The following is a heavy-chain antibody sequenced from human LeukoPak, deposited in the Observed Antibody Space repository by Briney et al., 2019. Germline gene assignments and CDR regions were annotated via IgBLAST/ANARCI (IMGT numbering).Heavy chain of an antibody. CDR1: GYSISSGYY. Sequence: SETLSLTCSVSGYSISSGYYWGWIRQPPGKGLEWIGTISHSGSTYYNPSLKSRVTISVDTSKNQFSLKLSSVTAADTAVYYCARVVAGKGVDYWGQGTLVTVSS. CDR2: ISHSGST. J-gene: IGHJ4*02. V-gene: IGHV4-38-2*02. CDR3: ARVVAGKGVDY. D-gene: IGHD6-19*01.